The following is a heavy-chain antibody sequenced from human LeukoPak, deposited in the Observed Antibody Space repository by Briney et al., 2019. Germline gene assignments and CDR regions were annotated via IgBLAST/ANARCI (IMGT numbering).Heavy chain of an antibody. V-gene: IGHV4-34*01. J-gene: IGHJ6*02. Sequence: SETLSLTCAVYGGSFSGYYWSWIRQPPGKGLEWIGEINHSGSTNYNPSLKSRVTISVDTSKNQFSLKLSSVTAADTAVYYCARVRYSYGYYYYYGMDVWGQGTTVTVSS. CDR3: ARVRYSYGYYYYYGMDV. CDR1: GGSFSGYY. CDR2: INHSGST. D-gene: IGHD5-18*01.